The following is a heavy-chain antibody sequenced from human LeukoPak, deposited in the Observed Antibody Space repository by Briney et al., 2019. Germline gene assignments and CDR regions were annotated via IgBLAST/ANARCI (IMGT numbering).Heavy chain of an antibody. J-gene: IGHJ4*02. CDR1: GGTFSSYA. CDR3: ARGESYDFWSGYPAAY. CDR2: IIPIFGTA. Sequence: SVKVSCKASGGTFSSYAISWVRQAPGQGLEWMVGIIPIFGTANYAQKFQGRVTITADESTSTAYMELSSLRSEDTAVYYCARGESYDFWSGYPAAYWGQGTLVTVSS. V-gene: IGHV1-69*13. D-gene: IGHD3-3*01.